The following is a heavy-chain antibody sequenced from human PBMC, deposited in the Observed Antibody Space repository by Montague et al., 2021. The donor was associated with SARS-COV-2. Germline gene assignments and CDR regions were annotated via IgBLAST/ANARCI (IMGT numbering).Heavy chain of an antibody. CDR1: GGSISSYY. V-gene: IGHV4-59*12. D-gene: IGHD3-10*01. CDR3: ARVRYYGSGTSLGMDV. J-gene: IGHJ6*02. CDR2: ISYSGST. Sequence: SETLSLTCTVSGGSISSYYWSWIRQPPGRGLQWIGYISYSGSTNYNPSLKSRVTISVDTSKNQFSLKLRSVTAADTAVYYCARVRYYGSGTSLGMDVWGQGTTVTVSS.